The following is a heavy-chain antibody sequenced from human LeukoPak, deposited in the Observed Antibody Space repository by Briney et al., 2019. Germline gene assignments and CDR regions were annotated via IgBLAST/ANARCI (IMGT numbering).Heavy chain of an antibody. CDR1: GFTFGSYA. CDR3: AKTAGYSSTWYSNLFDP. V-gene: IGHV3-23*01. D-gene: IGHD6-13*01. Sequence: GGSLRLSCAASGFTFGSYAMGWVRQAPGKGLEWASIISGGGDSTQYADSVKGRFTVSRDNSKNTLYLQMNSPRVEDTAVYYCAKTAGYSSTWYSNLFDPWGQGTLVTVSS. CDR2: ISGGGDST. J-gene: IGHJ5*02.